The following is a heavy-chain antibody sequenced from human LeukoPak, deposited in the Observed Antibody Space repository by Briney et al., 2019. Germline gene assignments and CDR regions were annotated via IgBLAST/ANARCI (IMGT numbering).Heavy chain of an antibody. D-gene: IGHD3-22*01. CDR2: ISAYNGNT. Sequence: ASVKVSCKASGGTFSSYAISWVRQAPGQGLEWMGWISAYNGNTNYAQKLQGRVTMTTDTSTSTAYMELRSLRSDDTAVYYCARDYYDSSGRNLDYWGQGTLVTVSS. CDR3: ARDYYDSSGRNLDY. V-gene: IGHV1-18*01. J-gene: IGHJ4*02. CDR1: GGTFSSYA.